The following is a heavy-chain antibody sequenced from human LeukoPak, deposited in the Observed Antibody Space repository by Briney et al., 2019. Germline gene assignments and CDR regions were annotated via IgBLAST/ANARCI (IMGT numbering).Heavy chain of an antibody. CDR2: INHSGST. V-gene: IGHV4-34*01. CDR3: ARGYSGYNEYYYYYGMDV. D-gene: IGHD5-12*01. CDR1: GGSFSGYY. J-gene: IGHJ6*02. Sequence: PSETLSLTCAVYGGSFSGYYWSWIRQPPGKGLEWIGEINHSGSTNYNPSLKSRVTMSVDTSKNQFSLKLSSVTAADTAVYYCARGYSGYNEYYYYYGMDVWGQGTTVTVSS.